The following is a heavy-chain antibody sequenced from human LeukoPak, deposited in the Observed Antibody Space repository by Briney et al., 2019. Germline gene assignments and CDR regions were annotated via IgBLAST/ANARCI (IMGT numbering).Heavy chain of an antibody. J-gene: IGHJ4*02. Sequence: GGSLRLSCAASGFTFRSYAMSWVRQAPGKGLVCVSRITSDGGTTSYADSVRGQFTISRDNAKNTVYLQMNSLRAEDTAVYYCARDLTGAVFDFWGQGTLVTVSS. D-gene: IGHD1-26*01. V-gene: IGHV3-74*01. CDR1: GFTFRSYA. CDR3: ARDLTGAVFDF. CDR2: ITSDGGTT.